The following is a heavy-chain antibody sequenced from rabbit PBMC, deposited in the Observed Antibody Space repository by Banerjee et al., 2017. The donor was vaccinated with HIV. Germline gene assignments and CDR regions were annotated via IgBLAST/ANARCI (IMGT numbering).Heavy chain of an antibody. CDR3: ARAAGYLGVGYAVYFNF. Sequence: QEQLEESGGGLVKPEGSLTLTCTASGFDLSSGYYMCWVRQAPGKGLEWIASISAGSGATYYASWAKGRVTITKTSSTTVTLQMTTLTATDTATYFCARAAGYLGVGYAVYFNFWGPGTLVTVS. CDR2: ISAGSGAT. V-gene: IGHV1S45*01. CDR1: GFDLSSGYY. D-gene: IGHD3-3*01. J-gene: IGHJ4*01.